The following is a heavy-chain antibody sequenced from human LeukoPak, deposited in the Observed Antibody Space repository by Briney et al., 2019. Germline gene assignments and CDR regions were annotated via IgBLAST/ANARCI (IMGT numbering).Heavy chain of an antibody. Sequence: ASVKVSCKASGGTFSSYAISWVRQAPGQGLEWMGRIIPIFGTANYAQKFQGRVTITTDESTSTAYMELSSLRSADTAVYYCARGWEMGYFDYWGQGTLVTVSS. D-gene: IGHD1-26*01. CDR1: GGTFSSYA. J-gene: IGHJ4*02. CDR2: IIPIFGTA. V-gene: IGHV1-69*05. CDR3: ARGWEMGYFDY.